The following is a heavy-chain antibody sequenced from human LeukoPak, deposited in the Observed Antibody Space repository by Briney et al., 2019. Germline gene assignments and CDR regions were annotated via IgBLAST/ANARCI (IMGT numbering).Heavy chain of an antibody. Sequence: GGSLRLSCAASGFTISSYSMNWVRQAPGKGLEWLSYIDSETYGNTIYYPHTVKGRFTISRDNAKNSLYLQMDGLRDEDTAVYYCARDRDYAFDYWGQGTLVTVSS. CDR3: ARDRDYAFDY. J-gene: IGHJ4*02. CDR1: GFTISSYS. V-gene: IGHV3-48*02. D-gene: IGHD4-17*01. CDR2: IDSETYGNTI.